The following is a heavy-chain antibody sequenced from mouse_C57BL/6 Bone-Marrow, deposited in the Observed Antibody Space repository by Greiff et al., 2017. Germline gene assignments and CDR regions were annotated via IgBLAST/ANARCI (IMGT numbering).Heavy chain of an antibody. CDR2: ISDGGSYT. V-gene: IGHV5-4*01. Sequence: EVHLVESGGGLVKPGGSLKLSCAASGFTFSSYAMSWVRQTPEKRLEWVATISDGGSYTYYPDTVKGRFTISRDNAKNNLYLQMSHLKSEDTAMYYCARDPVELQRAMDYWGQGTSVTVSA. CDR1: GFTFSSYA. D-gene: IGHD1-1*01. J-gene: IGHJ4*01. CDR3: ARDPVELQRAMDY.